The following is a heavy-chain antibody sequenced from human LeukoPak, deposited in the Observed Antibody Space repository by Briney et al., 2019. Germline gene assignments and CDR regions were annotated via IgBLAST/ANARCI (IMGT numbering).Heavy chain of an antibody. CDR1: GFTFTSSA. J-gene: IGHJ6*03. CDR3: AADSGVRSYSSFYYYYYMDV. Sequence: SVKVSCKASGFTFTSSAMQWVRQARGQRLEWIGWIVVGSGNTNYAQKFQERVTITRDMSTSTAYMELSSLRSEDTAVYYCAADSGVRSYSSFYYYYYMDVWGKGTTVTVSS. D-gene: IGHD1-26*01. V-gene: IGHV1-58*02. CDR2: IVVGSGNT.